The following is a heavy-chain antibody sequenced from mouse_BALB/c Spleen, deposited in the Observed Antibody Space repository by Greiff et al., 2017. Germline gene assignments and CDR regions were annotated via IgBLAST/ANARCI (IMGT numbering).Heavy chain of an antibody. J-gene: IGHJ3*01. CDR2: IDPETGGT. D-gene: IGHD2-4*01. V-gene: IGHV1-15*01. CDR1: GYTFTDYE. Sequence: QVQLKQSGAELVRPGASVTLSCKASGYTFTDYEMHWVKQTPVHGLEWIGAIDPETGGTAYNQKFKGKATLTADKSSSTAYMELRSLTSEDSAVYYCTRWAMITTKGAAYWGQGTLVTVSA. CDR3: TRWAMITTKGAAY.